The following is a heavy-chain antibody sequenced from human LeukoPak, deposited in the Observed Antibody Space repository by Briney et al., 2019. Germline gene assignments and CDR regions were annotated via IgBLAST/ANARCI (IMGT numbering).Heavy chain of an antibody. D-gene: IGHD3-10*01. CDR3: ARDSRGWVRGVINQNIDY. Sequence: ASVKVSCKASGYTFTSYDISWVRQAPGQGLEWMGWISAYNGNTNYAQKLQGRVTMTTDTSTSTAYMELRSLRSDDTAVYYCARDSRGWVRGVINQNIDYWGQGTLVTVSS. V-gene: IGHV1-18*01. CDR2: ISAYNGNT. CDR1: GYTFTSYD. J-gene: IGHJ4*02.